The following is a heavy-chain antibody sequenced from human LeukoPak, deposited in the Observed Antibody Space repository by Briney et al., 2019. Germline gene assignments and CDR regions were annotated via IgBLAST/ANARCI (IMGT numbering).Heavy chain of an antibody. D-gene: IGHD2-21*02. Sequence: SETLSLTCTVSGGSISSSSYYWGWIRQPPGKGLEWIGSMYYSGSTSYNPSLKSRVTISVDTSKNQFSLKLISVTAADTAVYYCARVKGVVTAILDYWGQGTLVTVSS. CDR2: MYYSGST. J-gene: IGHJ4*02. CDR3: ARVKGVVTAILDY. V-gene: IGHV4-39*07. CDR1: GGSISSSSYY.